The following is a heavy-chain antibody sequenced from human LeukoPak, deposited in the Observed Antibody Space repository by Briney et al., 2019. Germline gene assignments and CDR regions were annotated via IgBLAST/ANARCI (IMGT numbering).Heavy chain of an antibody. CDR2: IYHSGST. J-gene: IGHJ4*02. V-gene: IGHV4-38-2*02. D-gene: IGHD3-3*01. CDR1: GYSISSGYY. CDR3: ATTRTYYDFWSGYYFFDY. Sequence: SETLSLTCTVSGYSISSGYYWGWIRQPPGKGLEWIGSIYHSGSTYYNPSLKSRVTISVDTSKNQFSLKLSSVTAADTAVYYCATTRTYYDFWSGYYFFDYWGQGTLVTVSS.